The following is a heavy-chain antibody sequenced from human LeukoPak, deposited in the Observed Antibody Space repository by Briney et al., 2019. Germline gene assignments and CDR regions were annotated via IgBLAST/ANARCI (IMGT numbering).Heavy chain of an antibody. CDR3: ARQGGYIAPLAF. J-gene: IGHJ4*02. CDR2: ISYSGNT. Sequence: KPSETLSLTCTVSGGSISSYYWSWIRQPPGKGLEWIGYISYSGNTNYNPSLKSRVTISVDTSKNQFSLNLSSVTAADTAVYYCARQGGYIAPLAFWGQGTLVTVSA. V-gene: IGHV4-59*08. CDR1: GGSISSYY. D-gene: IGHD6-13*01.